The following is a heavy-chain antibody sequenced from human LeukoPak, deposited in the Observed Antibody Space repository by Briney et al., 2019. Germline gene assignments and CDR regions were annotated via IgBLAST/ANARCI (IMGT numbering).Heavy chain of an antibody. J-gene: IGHJ4*02. CDR3: ARYDSSGYYSRLDY. V-gene: IGHV4-34*01. Sequence: SETLSLTCAVYGGSFSGYYWSWIRQPPGKGLEWIGEINHSGSTNYNPSLKSRVTIPVDTSKNQFSLKLSSVTAADTAVYYCARYDSSGYYSRLDYWGQGTLVTVSS. CDR1: GGSFSGYY. CDR2: INHSGST. D-gene: IGHD3-22*01.